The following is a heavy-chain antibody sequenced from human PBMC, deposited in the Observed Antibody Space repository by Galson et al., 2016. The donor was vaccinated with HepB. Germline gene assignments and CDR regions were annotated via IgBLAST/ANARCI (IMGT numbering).Heavy chain of an antibody. V-gene: IGHV4-61*01. CDR2: VFDSGRT. J-gene: IGHJ6*02. Sequence: SETLSLTCSVSGASVSSESYYWNWIRQPPGKGLEWIGYVFDSGRTNYNPSLKSRATISVDTSSNQFSLKLSFVTAADTAMYYFAREYTSSWSATYYYGMAVWGQGTTVTVSS. CDR1: GASVSSESYY. D-gene: IGHD6-13*01. CDR3: AREYTSSWSATYYYGMAV.